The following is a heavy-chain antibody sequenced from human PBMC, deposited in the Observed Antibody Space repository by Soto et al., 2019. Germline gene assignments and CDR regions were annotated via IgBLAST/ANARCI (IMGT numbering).Heavy chain of an antibody. CDR2: IFPSDSDT. CDR3: ARKDKSGYFNWFDP. D-gene: IGHD3-22*01. J-gene: IGHJ5*02. Sequence: LGESLKISCRTSGYRFTSYWIAWVRQMPGKGLEWMGIIFPSDSDTRYSPSFQGQVTISADRSPSTVFLQWASLKASDTAVYFCARKDKSGYFNWFDPWGQGTLVTVSS. V-gene: IGHV5-51*01. CDR1: GYRFTSYW.